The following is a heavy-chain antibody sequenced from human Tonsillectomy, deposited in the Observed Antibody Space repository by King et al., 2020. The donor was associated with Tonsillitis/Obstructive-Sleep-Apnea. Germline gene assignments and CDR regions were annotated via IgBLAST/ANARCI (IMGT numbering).Heavy chain of an antibody. J-gene: IGHJ4*02. Sequence: VQLVESGGGLVQPGGSLRLSCAASGFTLSSYWMTWVRQAPGKGLECVSYIGRRGSAIHYADSVKGRLTISRDNAKNSLYLQMNSLRAEDTAVYYCARGDSGSYFPFDYWGPGTLVTVSS. CDR2: IGRRGSAI. CDR1: GFTLSSYW. CDR3: ARGDSGSYFPFDY. D-gene: IGHD1-26*01. V-gene: IGHV3-48*03.